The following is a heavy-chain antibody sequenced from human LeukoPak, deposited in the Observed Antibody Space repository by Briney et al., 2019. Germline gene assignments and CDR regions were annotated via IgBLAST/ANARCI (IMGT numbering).Heavy chain of an antibody. J-gene: IGHJ4*02. D-gene: IGHD2-15*01. V-gene: IGHV3-21*01. CDR2: ISSSSSYI. CDR3: ASGYCSGGSCYSPFDY. Sequence: GGSLRLSCAASGFTFSSYSMNWGRQAPGKGLEWVSSISSSSSYIYYADSVKGRFTISRDNAKNSLYLQMNSLRAEDTAVYYCASGYCSGGSCYSPFDYWGQGTLVTVSS. CDR1: GFTFSSYS.